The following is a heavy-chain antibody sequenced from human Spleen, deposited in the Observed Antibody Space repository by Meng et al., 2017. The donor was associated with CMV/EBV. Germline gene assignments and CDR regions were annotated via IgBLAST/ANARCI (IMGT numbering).Heavy chain of an antibody. Sequence: GESLKISCAASGFTFSSYWMHWVRQAPGKGLVWVSHINSDGSATSYADSVKGRFTISRDNAKNTLYLQINSLRAEDTAVYYCAKDFDYYGMDVWGQGTTVTVSS. J-gene: IGHJ6*02. CDR3: AKDFDYYGMDV. V-gene: IGHV3-74*01. CDR2: INSDGSAT. CDR1: GFTFSSYW.